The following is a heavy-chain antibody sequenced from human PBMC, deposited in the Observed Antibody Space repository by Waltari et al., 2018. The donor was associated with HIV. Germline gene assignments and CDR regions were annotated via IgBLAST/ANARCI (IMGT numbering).Heavy chain of an antibody. Sequence: QLQLQESGPGLVKPSETLSLTCTVSGCSIGSDNYYWGWIRQPPGKGLEWIGNIYHSGSTHYNPSLKSRVTISVATSKNQFSLKLSSVTAADTAVYYCARHQQLVQSLYYFDLWGQGTLVSVSS. CDR2: IYHSGST. J-gene: IGHJ4*02. CDR3: ARHQQLVQSLYYFDL. D-gene: IGHD6-6*01. CDR1: GCSIGSDNYY. V-gene: IGHV4-39*01.